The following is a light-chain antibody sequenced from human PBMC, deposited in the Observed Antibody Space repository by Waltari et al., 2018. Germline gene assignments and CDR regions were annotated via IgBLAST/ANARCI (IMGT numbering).Light chain of an antibody. V-gene: IGKV3-20*01. CDR1: QSVRSNY. CDR2: DAS. Sequence: EIVLTQSPDTLSLSPGERATLSCRASQSVRSNYFAWYQQKPGQAPRLLISDASIRAPGIPDRFSGSGSGTDFTLTSSRLEPEDFAVYYCQQCGSSPLTFGGGTKVEIK. CDR3: QQCGSSPLT. J-gene: IGKJ4*01.